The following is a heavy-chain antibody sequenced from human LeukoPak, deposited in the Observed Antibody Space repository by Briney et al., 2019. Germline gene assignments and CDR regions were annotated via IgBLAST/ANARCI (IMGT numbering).Heavy chain of an antibody. CDR2: INTNSGGT. CDR1: GYTFTGYY. V-gene: IGHV1-2*02. CDR3: ARAYRSGWPHYYYYGMDV. Sequence: ASVKVSCKASGYTFTGYYMHWVRQAPGQGLEWMGWINTNSGGTNYSQKFQGRVTMTRDTSISTAYMERSRLRSDDTAVYYCARAYRSGWPHYYYYGMDVWGQGTTVTVSS. D-gene: IGHD6-19*01. J-gene: IGHJ6*02.